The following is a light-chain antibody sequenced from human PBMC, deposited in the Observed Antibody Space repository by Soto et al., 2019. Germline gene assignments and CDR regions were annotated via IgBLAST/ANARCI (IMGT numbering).Light chain of an antibody. Sequence: QSALTQPPSASGSPGQSVTISCTGSSSDVGGYNYVSWYQQHPGKAPKLMIYEGSKRPSGVPDRLSGSKSGNTASLTVSGLEAEDEADYYCSSYGGSNPVVFGGGTKLTVL. CDR1: SSDVGGYNY. CDR2: EGS. V-gene: IGLV2-8*01. CDR3: SSYGGSNPVV. J-gene: IGLJ2*01.